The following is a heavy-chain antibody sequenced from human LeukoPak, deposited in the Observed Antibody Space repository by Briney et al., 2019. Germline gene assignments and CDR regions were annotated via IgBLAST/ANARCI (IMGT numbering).Heavy chain of an antibody. CDR2: ISAYNGNT. V-gene: IGHV1-18*01. D-gene: IGHD2-15*01. J-gene: IGHJ4*02. CDR1: GTTLSNYG. CDR3: ARDCSGGTCYLDY. Sequence: ASVKVSCKASGTTLSNYGSTWVRQAPGQGLEWMGWISAYNGNTNYAQKFQGRGTMTTDTSTSTAYMELRSLRSDDTALYYCARDCSGGTCYLDYWGQGTLVTVSS.